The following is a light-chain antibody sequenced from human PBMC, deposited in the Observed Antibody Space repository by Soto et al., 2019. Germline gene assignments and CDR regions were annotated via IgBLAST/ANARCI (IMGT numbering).Light chain of an antibody. CDR1: QSITSY. CDR3: QPSYCTPQT. V-gene: IGKV1-39*01. Sequence: DIQMTQSPSSLSASVGDRVTITCRASQSITSYLNWYLQKPGKDPELLIHAASRLQSGVPSRFSGSGSATCFLPEISGMQPAEFATYFPQPSYCTPQTFGQRAKVDIK. CDR2: AAS. J-gene: IGKJ1*01.